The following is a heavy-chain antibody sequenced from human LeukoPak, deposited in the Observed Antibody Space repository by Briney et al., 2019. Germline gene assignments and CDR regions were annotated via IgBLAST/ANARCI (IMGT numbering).Heavy chain of an antibody. J-gene: IGHJ6*02. CDR3: AREKVAVAGRTKYYGMDV. D-gene: IGHD6-19*01. V-gene: IGHV4-38-2*02. CDR2: IYYSGST. CDR1: GYSISSGYY. Sequence: SETLSLTCTVSGYSISSGYYWGWIRQPPGKGLEWIGYIYYSGSTNYNPSLKSRVTISVDTSKNQFSLKLSSVTAADTAVYYCAREKVAVAGRTKYYGMDVWGQGTTVTVSS.